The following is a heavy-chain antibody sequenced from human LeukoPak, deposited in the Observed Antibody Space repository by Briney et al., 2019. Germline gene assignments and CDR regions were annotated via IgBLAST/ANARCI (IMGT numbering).Heavy chain of an antibody. CDR3: AIIREGVPAALYVKDY. V-gene: IGHV1-8*02. Sequence: ASVKVSCKASGYTFTSYAMHWVRQAPGQRLEWMGWMNPNSGNTGYAQKFQGRVTMTRNTSISTAYMELSSLRSEDTAVYYCAIIREGVPAALYVKDYWGQGTLVTVSS. D-gene: IGHD2-2*01. J-gene: IGHJ4*02. CDR1: GYTFTSYA. CDR2: MNPNSGNT.